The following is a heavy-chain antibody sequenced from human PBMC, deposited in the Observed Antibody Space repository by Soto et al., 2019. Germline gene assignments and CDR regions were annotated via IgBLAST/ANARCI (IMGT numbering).Heavy chain of an antibody. D-gene: IGHD3-10*01. CDR1: GFTFSTYA. Sequence: EVHLLESGGSFVQPGGSLRLSCAASGFTFSTYAMSWVRQAPGKGLEWVSAISGSGGSTYYADSVKGRFTISRDNSKNTLYLQMNSLRAEDTAVYYCAKGGVRGVFYGMDVWGQGTTVTVSS. J-gene: IGHJ6*02. CDR2: ISGSGGST. CDR3: AKGGVRGVFYGMDV. V-gene: IGHV3-23*01.